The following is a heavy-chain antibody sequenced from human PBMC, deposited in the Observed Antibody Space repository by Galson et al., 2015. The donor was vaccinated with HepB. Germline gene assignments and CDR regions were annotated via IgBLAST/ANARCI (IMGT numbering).Heavy chain of an antibody. CDR1: GYSFTTHW. D-gene: IGHD5-12*01. V-gene: IGHV5-51*03. CDR2: IYPGDSAT. Sequence: QSGAEVKRPGESLKISCKDSGYSFTTHWIAWVRQMPGKGLEWMGIIYPGDSATRYSPSFQGQVTISADKSINTAYLQWSSLKASDTAMYYCARLHLRGYDSHGGSWGQGTLVTVSS. J-gene: IGHJ5*02. CDR3: ARLHLRGYDSHGGS.